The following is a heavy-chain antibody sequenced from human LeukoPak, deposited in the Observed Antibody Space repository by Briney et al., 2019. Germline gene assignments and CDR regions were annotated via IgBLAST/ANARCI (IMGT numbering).Heavy chain of an antibody. J-gene: IGHJ4*02. CDR1: AFIFSGHW. V-gene: IGHV3-7*03. CDR3: AKDNRRHYTSGPNPDSLR. CDR2: IKEDGSER. D-gene: IGHD6-19*01. Sequence: GGSLRLSCEASAFIFSGHWLNWVRQTPGKGLEWVASIKEDGSERQYVDSVKGRFSISGDNTKGSLFLQLNSLRVEDTAFYYCAKDNRRHYTSGPNPDSLRWGQGALVTVSS.